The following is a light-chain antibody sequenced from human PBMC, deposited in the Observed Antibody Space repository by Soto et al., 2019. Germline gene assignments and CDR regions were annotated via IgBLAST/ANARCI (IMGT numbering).Light chain of an antibody. Sequence: QSALTQPRSVSGSPGQSVTISCTGTSSDVGGYNYVSWYQQHPGKAPKLMIYDLYKRPSGVPDRFSGSKSGNTASLTISGLQAEDEADYYCCSYAGSYTWVFGGGTKVTVL. CDR3: CSYAGSYTWV. CDR1: SSDVGGYNY. J-gene: IGLJ3*02. CDR2: DLY. V-gene: IGLV2-11*01.